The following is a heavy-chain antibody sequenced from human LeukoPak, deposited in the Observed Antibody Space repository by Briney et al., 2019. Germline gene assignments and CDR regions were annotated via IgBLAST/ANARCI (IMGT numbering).Heavy chain of an antibody. D-gene: IGHD7-27*01. CDR2: IRQDGGEI. Sequence: GGSLRLSCAASGFTLSVYWMSWVRQIPGKGLEWVANIRQDGGEIYYVDSVKGRFTISRDNAKNSLYLEVNRLRAEPMALYYCARILTNCPGWYFDLWGRGTLVTVSS. V-gene: IGHV3-7*01. J-gene: IGHJ2*01. CDR3: ARILTNCPGWYFDL. CDR1: GFTLSVYW.